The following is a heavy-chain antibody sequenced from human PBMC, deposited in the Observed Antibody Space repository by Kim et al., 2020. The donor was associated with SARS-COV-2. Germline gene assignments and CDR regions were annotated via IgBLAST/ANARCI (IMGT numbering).Heavy chain of an antibody. J-gene: IGHJ6*02. CDR1: GGTFSSYA. Sequence: SVKVSCKASGGTFSSYAISWVRQAPGQGLEWMGGIIPIFGTANYAQKFQGRVTITADESTSTAYMELSSLRSEDTAVYYCARGFVFHTAMANGRISYYYGMDVWGQGTTVTVSS. V-gene: IGHV1-69*13. D-gene: IGHD5-18*01. CDR2: IIPIFGTA. CDR3: ARGFVFHTAMANGRISYYYGMDV.